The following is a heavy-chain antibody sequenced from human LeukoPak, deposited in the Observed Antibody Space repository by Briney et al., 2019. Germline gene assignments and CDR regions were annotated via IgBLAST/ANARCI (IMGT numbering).Heavy chain of an antibody. V-gene: IGHV1-69*13. J-gene: IGHJ6*02. D-gene: IGHD2-2*01. CDR3: AVIIVVVPAAAQQLYYYYGMDV. CDR1: GGTFSSYA. CDR2: IIPIFGTP. Sequence: ASVKVSCKASGGTFSSYAINWVRQAPGQGLEWMGGIIPIFGTPNYAQKFQGRVTITADESTSTAYMELSSLRSEDTAVYYCAVIIVVVPAAAQQLYYYYGMDVWGQGTTVTVSS.